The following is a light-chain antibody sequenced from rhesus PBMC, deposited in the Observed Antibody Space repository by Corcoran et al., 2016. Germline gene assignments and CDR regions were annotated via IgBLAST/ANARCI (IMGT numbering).Light chain of an antibody. Sequence: DIQMSQSPSSLSASAGDRVTIPCRASQGIRSYLNWFQQKPRKAPKLLIHYGKSLASGVPSRFSGRGSGTDFTLTISSLQAEDFATYYCQQGRSNPYSVGQGTKVEIK. J-gene: IGKJ2*01. CDR1: QGIRSY. CDR2: YGK. CDR3: QQGRSNPYS. V-gene: IGKV1-32*02.